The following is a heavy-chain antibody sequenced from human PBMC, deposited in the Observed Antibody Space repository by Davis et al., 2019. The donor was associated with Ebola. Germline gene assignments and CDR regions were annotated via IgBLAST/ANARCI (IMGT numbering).Heavy chain of an antibody. CDR2: INAGNGNT. Sequence: ASVKVSCKASGYTFTSYAMHWVRQAPGQRLEWMGWINAGNGNTKYSQKFQGRVTITRDTSASTAYMELSSLRSEDTAVYYCARPMDIVVVPAAAPFDYWGQGTLVTVSS. V-gene: IGHV1-3*01. D-gene: IGHD2-2*03. CDR3: ARPMDIVVVPAAAPFDY. J-gene: IGHJ4*02. CDR1: GYTFTSYA.